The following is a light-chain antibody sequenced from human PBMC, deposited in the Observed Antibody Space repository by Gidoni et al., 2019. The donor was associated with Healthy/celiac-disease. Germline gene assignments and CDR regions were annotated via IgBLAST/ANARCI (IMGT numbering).Light chain of an antibody. CDR3: QQYGSSLLT. CDR1: QSVSSSY. J-gene: IGKJ4*01. V-gene: IGKV3-20*01. CDR2: GAS. Sequence: EIVLTQSPGTRSLSPGERATLSCRASQSVSSSYLAWYQQKPGQAPRLLIYGASSRAPGIPDRFSGSGSGTDFTLTISRLEPEDFAVYYCQQYGSSLLTFGGGTKVEIK.